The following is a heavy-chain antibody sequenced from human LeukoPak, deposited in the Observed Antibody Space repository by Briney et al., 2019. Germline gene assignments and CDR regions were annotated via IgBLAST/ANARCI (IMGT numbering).Heavy chain of an antibody. D-gene: IGHD3-10*01. Sequence: ASVTVSCKASGYTFTGYYMHWVRQAPGQGLEWMGWINPNSGGTNCAQKFQGRVTMTRDTSIRTAYMELSRLRSDDTAMYYCARYYIEGRCFDYWGQGTLVTVSS. CDR2: INPNSGGT. CDR1: GYTFTGYY. V-gene: IGHV1-2*02. CDR3: ARYYIEGRCFDY. J-gene: IGHJ4*02.